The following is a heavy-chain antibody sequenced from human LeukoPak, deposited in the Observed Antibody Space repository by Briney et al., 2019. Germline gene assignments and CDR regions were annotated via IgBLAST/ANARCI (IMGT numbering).Heavy chain of an antibody. Sequence: ASVKVSCKASGYTFTGYYMHWVRQAPGQGLEWMGWINPNSGGTNYAQKFQGRVTMTRDTSISTAYMELSRLRSDDTAVYYCARDLLKWGDFGGYFDFWGQGTLVTVSS. D-gene: IGHD2-21*02. J-gene: IGHJ4*02. CDR2: INPNSGGT. V-gene: IGHV1-2*02. CDR1: GYTFTGYY. CDR3: ARDLLKWGDFGGYFDF.